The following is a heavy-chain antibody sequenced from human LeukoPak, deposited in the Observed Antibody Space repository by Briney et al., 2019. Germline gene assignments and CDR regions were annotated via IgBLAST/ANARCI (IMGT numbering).Heavy chain of an antibody. Sequence: SVKVSCKASGGTFSSYAISWVRQAPGQGLEWMGGIVPIFGTANYAQKFQGRVTITADKSTSTAYMELSSLRSEDTAVYYCARGFPYYYGSGSSYYYYYYGMDVWGKGTTVTVSS. CDR2: IVPIFGTA. CDR3: ARGFPYYYGSGSSYYYYYYGMDV. J-gene: IGHJ6*04. V-gene: IGHV1-69*06. CDR1: GGTFSSYA. D-gene: IGHD3-10*01.